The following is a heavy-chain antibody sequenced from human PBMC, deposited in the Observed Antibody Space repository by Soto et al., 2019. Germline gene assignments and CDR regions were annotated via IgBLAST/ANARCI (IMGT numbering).Heavy chain of an antibody. CDR2: IIPIFGTA. Sequence: GASVKVSCTASGGTFSSYAISWVRQAPGQGLEWMGGIIPIFGTANYAQKFQGRVTITADESTSTAYMELSSLRSEDTAVYYCARDPAVVVTANAPSFDYWGQGTLVTVSS. V-gene: IGHV1-69*13. CDR1: GGTFSSYA. J-gene: IGHJ4*02. CDR3: ARDPAVVVTANAPSFDY. D-gene: IGHD2-21*02.